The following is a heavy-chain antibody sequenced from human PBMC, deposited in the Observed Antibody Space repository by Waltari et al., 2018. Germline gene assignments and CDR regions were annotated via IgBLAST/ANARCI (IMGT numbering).Heavy chain of an antibody. V-gene: IGHV4-4*07. CDR2: IYASGRT. CDR3: ARDEREGYWDLWNGYSA. CDR1: GGSIRGSY. Sequence: QVQLQESGPGLVTPSETLSLTCTVPGGSIRGSYWSWIRQAAGKELEWLGRIYASGRTDFSPSLKSRVTMSVDTSRNQFSLNLRSVTAADTAVYYCARDEREGYWDLWNGYSAWGQGTLVTVSS. J-gene: IGHJ5*02. D-gene: IGHD3-3*01.